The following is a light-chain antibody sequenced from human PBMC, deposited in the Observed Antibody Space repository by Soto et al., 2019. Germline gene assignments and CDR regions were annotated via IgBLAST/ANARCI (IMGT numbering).Light chain of an antibody. CDR3: CSYTSSSTHV. CDR2: DVN. Sequence: QSALTQPASVSGSPGQSITISCTGTSSDVGGYNFVSWYQQHPGKVPKHMIFDVNRRPSGVSDRFSGSKSGNTASLTISGLHAEDEGDYYCCSYTSSSTHVFGSGTKLTVL. V-gene: IGLV2-14*03. CDR1: SSDVGGYNF. J-gene: IGLJ1*01.